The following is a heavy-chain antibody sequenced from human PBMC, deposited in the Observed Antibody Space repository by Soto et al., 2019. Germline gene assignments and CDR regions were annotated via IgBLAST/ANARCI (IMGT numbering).Heavy chain of an antibody. D-gene: IGHD2-21*02. J-gene: IGHJ5*02. Sequence: SETLSLTCTVSGGSISSYYWSWIRQPPGKGLECIGYIYSSGSTNYNPSLKSRVTISVDTSKNQFSLKLNSVTAADTAVYYCARLGANAYCGGDCYLDPWGQGTLVTVSS. CDR1: GGSISSYY. CDR2: IYSSGST. CDR3: ARLGANAYCGGDCYLDP. V-gene: IGHV4-59*01.